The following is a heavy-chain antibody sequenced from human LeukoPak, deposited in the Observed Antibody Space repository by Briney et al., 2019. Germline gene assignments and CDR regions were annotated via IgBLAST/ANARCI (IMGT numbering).Heavy chain of an antibody. J-gene: IGHJ4*02. D-gene: IGHD6-13*01. CDR2: IKQDGSEK. CDR1: GFTFSSYW. CDR3: AKDGGSSSWLYYFDY. Sequence: GGSLRLSCAASGFTFSSYWMSWVRQAPGKGLEWVANIKQDGSEKYYVDSVKGRFTISRDNAKNALYLQMNSLRAEDTAVYYCAKDGGSSSWLYYFDYWGQGTLVTVSS. V-gene: IGHV3-7*01.